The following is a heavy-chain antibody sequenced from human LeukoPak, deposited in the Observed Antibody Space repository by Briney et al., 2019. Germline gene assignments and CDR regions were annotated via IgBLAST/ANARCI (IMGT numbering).Heavy chain of an antibody. D-gene: IGHD5-18*01. V-gene: IGHV3-74*01. J-gene: IGHJ4*02. CDR2: INSDGSST. CDR3: ARTRGYSYGYERPLDY. CDR1: GFTFSSYW. Sequence: GGSLRLSCAASGFTFSSYWMHWVRQAPGKGLVWVSRINSDGSSTSYADSVKGRFTISRDNAKNTLYLQMNSLRAEDTAVYYCARTRGYSYGYERPLDYWGQGTLVTVSS.